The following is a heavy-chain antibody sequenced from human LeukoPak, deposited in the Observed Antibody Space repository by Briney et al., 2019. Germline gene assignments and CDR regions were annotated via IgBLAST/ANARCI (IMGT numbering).Heavy chain of an antibody. Sequence: ASVKVSCKASGYTFTGYYMHWLRQAPGHGLEWMGWINPNSGGTNYAQKFQGRVTMTRDTSISTAYMELSRLRSDDTAVYYCARVRLRLGELSLGYWGQGTLVTVSS. D-gene: IGHD3-16*02. J-gene: IGHJ4*02. CDR3: ARVRLRLGELSLGY. CDR1: GYTFTGYY. V-gene: IGHV1-2*02. CDR2: INPNSGGT.